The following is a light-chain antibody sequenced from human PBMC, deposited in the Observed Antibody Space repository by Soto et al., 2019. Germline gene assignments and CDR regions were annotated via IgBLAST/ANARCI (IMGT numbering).Light chain of an antibody. CDR2: GAS. Sequence: DIQMTQSPSSLSASVGDRVTITCRASQNISTNLSWYQKKPGKAPKLLISGASSLQSGVPSRFSGSGSGTDFSLTISSLQPEDFAIYFCQQSYITLYSFGQGTNLEIK. V-gene: IGKV1-39*01. CDR3: QQSYITLYS. J-gene: IGKJ2*03. CDR1: QNISTN.